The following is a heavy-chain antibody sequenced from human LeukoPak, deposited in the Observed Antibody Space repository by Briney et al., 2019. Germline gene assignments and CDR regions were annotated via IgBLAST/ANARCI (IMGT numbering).Heavy chain of an antibody. J-gene: IGHJ4*02. V-gene: IGHV4-39*07. D-gene: IGHD3-22*01. CDR3: ARGGWNKFDY. CDR1: GGSISTSNYY. CDR2: INHSGST. Sequence: PSETLSLTCAVSGGSISTSNYYWGWIRQPPGKGLEWIGEINHSGSTNYNPSLKSRVTISVDTSKNQFSLKLSSVTAADTAVYYCARGGWNKFDYWGQGTLVTVSS.